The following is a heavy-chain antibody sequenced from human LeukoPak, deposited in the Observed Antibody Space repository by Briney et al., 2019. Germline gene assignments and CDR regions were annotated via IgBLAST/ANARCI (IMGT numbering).Heavy chain of an antibody. V-gene: IGHV1-2*02. CDR2: INPNSGGT. CDR3: ATIASTTPMYDY. D-gene: IGHD2-15*01. J-gene: IGHJ4*02. CDR1: GYTFTGYY. Sequence: ASVKVSCKASGYTFTGYYMHWVRQAPGQGLEWMGWINPNSGGTNYAQKFQGRVTMTRDTSISTAYMELNRLRSDDTAVYYCATIASTTPMYDYWGQGTLVTVSS.